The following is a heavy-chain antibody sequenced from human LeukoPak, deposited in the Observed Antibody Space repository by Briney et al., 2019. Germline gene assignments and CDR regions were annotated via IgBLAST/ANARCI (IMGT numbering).Heavy chain of an antibody. CDR1: GFTFSSYSM. J-gene: IGHJ4*02. V-gene: IGHV4-4*02. Sequence: GALRLSCAASGFTFSSYSMNCVRQPPGKGLEWIGEIYHSGNTNYNPSLKSRVTISVDKSKNQFSLKLSSVPAADTAVYYCARECKSRWLQQIDYWGQGTLVTVSS. D-gene: IGHD5-24*01. CDR2: IYHSGNT. CDR3: ARECKSRWLQQIDY.